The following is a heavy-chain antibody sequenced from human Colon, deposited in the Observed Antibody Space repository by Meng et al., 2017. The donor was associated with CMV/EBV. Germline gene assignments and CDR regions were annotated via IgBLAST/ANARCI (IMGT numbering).Heavy chain of an antibody. CDR1: GASITSYY. J-gene: IGHJ4*02. Sequence: QAQLAEPAPGLVTPSETLSLACTVSGASITSYYWSWIRQPAGKGLEWIGRVYISGNTNYNPSLKSRVTMSIDTSKNQLSLNIRSVTAADTAVYYCARDSNLSGLAYWGQGTLVTVSS. CDR3: ARDSNLSGLAY. CDR2: VYISGNT. D-gene: IGHD3-10*01. V-gene: IGHV4-4*07.